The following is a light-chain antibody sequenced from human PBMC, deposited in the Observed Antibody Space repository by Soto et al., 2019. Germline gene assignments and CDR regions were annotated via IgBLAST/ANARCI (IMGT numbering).Light chain of an antibody. Sequence: EIVMTQSPATLSVSPGERATLSCRASQSVSSNLAWFQQRPAQAPRLLIYGASTRATGIPARFSGSGSGTEFTLTISSLQSEDFAVYYCQQYINWPRTFGQGTKVDI. V-gene: IGKV3-15*01. CDR1: QSVSSN. J-gene: IGKJ1*01. CDR2: GAS. CDR3: QQYINWPRT.